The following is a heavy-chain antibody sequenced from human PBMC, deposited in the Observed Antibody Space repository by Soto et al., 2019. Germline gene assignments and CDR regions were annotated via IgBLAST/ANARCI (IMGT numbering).Heavy chain of an antibody. Sequence: EVQLVESGGGLVQPGGSLRLSCAASGFTFSSYWMSWVRQAPGKGLEWVANIKQDGSEKYYVDSVKGRFTISRDNAKNSLYLQMNSLRAEDTAVYYCARVRVVPAAIDTPDWYFDLGGRGTLVTVSS. D-gene: IGHD2-2*01. CDR1: GFTFSSYW. J-gene: IGHJ2*01. CDR3: ARVRVVPAAIDTPDWYFDL. V-gene: IGHV3-7*01. CDR2: IKQDGSEK.